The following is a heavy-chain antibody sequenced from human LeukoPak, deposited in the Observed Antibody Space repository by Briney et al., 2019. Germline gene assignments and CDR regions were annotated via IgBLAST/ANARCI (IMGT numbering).Heavy chain of an antibody. CDR2: ISGSGGST. J-gene: IGHJ4*02. CDR3: AKGGRAFSTNFDY. V-gene: IGHV3-23*01. Sequence: GGSLRLSCAASGFTFSSYAMSWVRQAPGKGLEWVSAISGSGGSTYYADSVKGRFTISGDNSKNTLYLQMNSLRAEDTAVYYCAKGGRAFSTNFDYWGQGTLVTVSS. D-gene: IGHD1-26*01. CDR1: GFTFSSYA.